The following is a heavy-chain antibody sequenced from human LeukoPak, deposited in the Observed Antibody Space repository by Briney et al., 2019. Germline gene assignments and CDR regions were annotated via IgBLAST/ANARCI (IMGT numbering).Heavy chain of an antibody. J-gene: IGHJ4*02. CDR3: ARGRGYSYGFIVY. CDR1: GFTFSSYA. Sequence: GRALRLSCAASGFTFSSYAMHWVRQAPGKGLGWVAVISYDGSNKYYADSVKGRFTISRDNSKNTLYLQMNSLRAEDTAVYYRARGRGYSYGFIVYWGQGTLVTVSS. V-gene: IGHV3-30-3*01. D-gene: IGHD5-18*01. CDR2: ISYDGSNK.